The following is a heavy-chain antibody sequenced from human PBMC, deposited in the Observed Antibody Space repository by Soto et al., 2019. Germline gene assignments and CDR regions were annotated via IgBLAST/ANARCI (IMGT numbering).Heavy chain of an antibody. CDR2: INTGNGNT. V-gene: IGHV1-3*04. Sequence: EASVKVSCKASGITYTTYAIHWVRQAPGQGLEWMGWINTGNGNTRYSQRFQGRVTLTTDTSASTAYMDVSSLTSEGTAVYYCARSYYDSSGPQEYWGQGTLVTVSS. J-gene: IGHJ4*02. CDR3: ARSYYDSSGPQEY. CDR1: GITYTTYA. D-gene: IGHD3-22*01.